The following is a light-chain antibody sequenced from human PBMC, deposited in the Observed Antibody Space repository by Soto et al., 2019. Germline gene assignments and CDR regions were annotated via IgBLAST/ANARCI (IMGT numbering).Light chain of an antibody. CDR3: QQYNSYSQT. Sequence: DIQMTQSPSTLSASVGDRVTITCRASQSISSWLAWYQQKPGKAPKLLIYKASSLESGVPSRFSGGGSGTEFTLTIISLQPDDFATYYCQQYNSYSQTFGQGTKLEIK. V-gene: IGKV1-5*03. J-gene: IGKJ2*01. CDR2: KAS. CDR1: QSISSW.